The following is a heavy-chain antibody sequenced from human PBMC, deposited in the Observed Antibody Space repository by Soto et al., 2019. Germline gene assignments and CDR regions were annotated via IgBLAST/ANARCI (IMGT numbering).Heavy chain of an antibody. CDR3: ARELLWFGELSHYYYYYGMDV. CDR1: GGTFSSYA. Sequence: SVKVCCEASGGTFSSYAISWVRQAPGQGLEWMGGIIPIFGTANYAQKFQGRVTITADESTSTAYMELSSLRSEDTAVYYCARELLWFGELSHYYYYYGMDVWGQGTTVTVSS. D-gene: IGHD3-10*01. V-gene: IGHV1-69*13. J-gene: IGHJ6*02. CDR2: IIPIFGTA.